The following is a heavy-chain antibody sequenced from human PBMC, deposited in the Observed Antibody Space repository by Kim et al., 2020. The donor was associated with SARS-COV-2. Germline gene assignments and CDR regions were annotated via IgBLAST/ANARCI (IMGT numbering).Heavy chain of an antibody. D-gene: IGHD3-9*01. Sequence: DTGTGRFTISRDNSRKTLYLQVNSLGAEDTAVYYCARDRGYDIPAGMDVWGQGTTVTVSS. J-gene: IGHJ6*02. V-gene: IGHV3-30*01. CDR3: ARDRGYDIPAGMDV.